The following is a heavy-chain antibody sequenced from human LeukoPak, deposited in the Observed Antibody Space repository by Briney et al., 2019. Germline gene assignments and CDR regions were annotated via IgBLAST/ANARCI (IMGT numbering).Heavy chain of an antibody. CDR1: GFTFSSYG. CDR2: IWYDGSNK. V-gene: IGHV3-33*06. D-gene: IGHD6-13*01. Sequence: GRFLRLSCAASGFTFSSYGMHWVRQAPGKGLEWVAVIWYDGSNKYYADSVKGRFTISRDNSKNTLYLQMNSLRAEDTAVYYCAKEYSSSWPVGIDYWGQGTLVTVSS. J-gene: IGHJ4*02. CDR3: AKEYSSSWPVGIDY.